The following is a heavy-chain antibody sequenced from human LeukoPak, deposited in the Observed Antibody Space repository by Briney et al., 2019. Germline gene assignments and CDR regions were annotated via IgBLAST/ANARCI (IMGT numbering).Heavy chain of an antibody. CDR1: GFTFSNYI. J-gene: IGHJ4*02. CDR2: ILENGSYQ. V-gene: IGHV3-30*04. Sequence: GSLRPSFAASGFTFSNYIMHWVPQAPGKGLDWVAVILENGSYQYYADSVKGRFTISRDNSKNTLFLQMNSLRDEDTAIYYCARVQGGGFRTADYWGQGTLVAVSS. CDR3: ARVQGGGFRTADY. D-gene: IGHD1-14*01.